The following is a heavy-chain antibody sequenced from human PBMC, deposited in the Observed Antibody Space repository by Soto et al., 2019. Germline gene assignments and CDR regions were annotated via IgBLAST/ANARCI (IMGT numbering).Heavy chain of an antibody. Sequence: SETLSLTCTVSGGSITTGGYYWSWIRQLPGKGLEWIGHRYYSESTYYNPSLKSRVSISLDTSKNQSSLKLSFVTAADTAMYYCARTKCSGGGCYSWSLDYWGQGTPVTVSS. CDR1: GGSITTGGYY. V-gene: IGHV4-31*03. CDR3: ARTKCSGGGCYSWSLDY. D-gene: IGHD2-15*01. J-gene: IGHJ4*02. CDR2: RYYSEST.